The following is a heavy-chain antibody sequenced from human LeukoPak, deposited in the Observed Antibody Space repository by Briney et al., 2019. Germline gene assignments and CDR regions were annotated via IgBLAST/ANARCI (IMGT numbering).Heavy chain of an antibody. CDR1: GFTFSSFG. CDR3: AKDHYDYIGGTYRDFDY. CDR2: ISYDGSNP. V-gene: IGHV3-30*18. D-gene: IGHD3-16*02. Sequence: GGSLRLSCAASGFTFSSFGMHWVRQAPGKGLEWVAVISYDGSNPYYADSVKGRFTISRDNSKNTLYLQMNSLRAEDAAVYYCAKDHYDYIGGTYRDFDYWGQGTLVTVSS. J-gene: IGHJ4*02.